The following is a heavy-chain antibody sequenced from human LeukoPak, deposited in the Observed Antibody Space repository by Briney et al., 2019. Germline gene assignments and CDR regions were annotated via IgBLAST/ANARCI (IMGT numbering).Heavy chain of an antibody. Sequence: PGGSLRLSCVASGFTFSNYWMHWVRQAPGKGLEWVANIKQDGSEKFYVDSVKGRFTISRDNAKSSLFMQMNSLRDEDTAVYYCAGPRLDPWGQGTMVTVSS. CDR3: AGPRLDP. CDR2: IKQDGSEK. J-gene: IGHJ5*02. CDR1: GFTFSNYW. V-gene: IGHV3-7*01.